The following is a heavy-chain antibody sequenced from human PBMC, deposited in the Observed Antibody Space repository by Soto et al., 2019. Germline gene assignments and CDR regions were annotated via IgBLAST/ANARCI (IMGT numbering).Heavy chain of an antibody. D-gene: IGHD1-7*01. CDR3: ARDRELPHYYYYGMDV. CDR1: GYTFTSYG. J-gene: IGHJ6*02. Sequence: QVQLVQSGAEVKKPGASVKVSCKASGYTFTSYGISWVRQAPGQGLEWMGWISAYNGNTNYAQKLQGRVTMTTDTSTSTAYMERRSLRSDDTAVYYCARDRELPHYYYYGMDVWGQGTTVTVSS. V-gene: IGHV1-18*01. CDR2: ISAYNGNT.